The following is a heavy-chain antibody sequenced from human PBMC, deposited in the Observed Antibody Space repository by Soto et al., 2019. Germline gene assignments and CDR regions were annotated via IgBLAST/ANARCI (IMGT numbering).Heavy chain of an antibody. CDR2: IWYDGSNK. Sequence: GGSLRLSCAASGFTFSSYGMHWVRQAPGKGLEWVAVIWYDGSNKYYADSVKGRFTISRDNSKNTLYLQMNSLSAEDTAAYYCATTVNSLLWYYYYMDVWGKGTTVTVSS. J-gene: IGHJ6*03. V-gene: IGHV3-33*01. D-gene: IGHD4-17*01. CDR1: GFTFSSYG. CDR3: ATTVNSLLWYYYYMDV.